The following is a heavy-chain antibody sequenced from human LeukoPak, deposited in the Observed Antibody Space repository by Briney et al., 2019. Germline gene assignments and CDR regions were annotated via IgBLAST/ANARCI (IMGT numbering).Heavy chain of an antibody. CDR3: AKDGDPMVRGVNILSPKLGAFDI. CDR2: IRYDGSNK. V-gene: IGHV3-30*02. Sequence: GGSLRLSCAASGFTFSSYTMNWARQAPGKGLQWVAFIRYDGSNKYYADSVKGRFTISRDNSKNTLYLQMNSLRAEDTAVYYCAKDGDPMVRGVNILSPKLGAFDIWGQGTMVTVSS. CDR1: GFTFSSYT. J-gene: IGHJ3*02. D-gene: IGHD3-10*01.